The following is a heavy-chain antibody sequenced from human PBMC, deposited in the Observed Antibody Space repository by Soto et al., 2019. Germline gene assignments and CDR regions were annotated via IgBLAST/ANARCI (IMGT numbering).Heavy chain of an antibody. D-gene: IGHD2-15*01. CDR1: GFTFSSYW. Sequence: EVQLVESGGALVEPGGSLRLSCAASGFTFSSYWMHWVRQAPGKGLVWVSRIHSDGSSTGDADSVKGRFTISRDNAKNTLYLQMNRLRAQDTAVYYCARTSLVVAAVTREDYWGQGTLATASS. CDR2: IHSDGSST. J-gene: IGHJ4*02. V-gene: IGHV3-74*01. CDR3: ARTSLVVAAVTREDY.